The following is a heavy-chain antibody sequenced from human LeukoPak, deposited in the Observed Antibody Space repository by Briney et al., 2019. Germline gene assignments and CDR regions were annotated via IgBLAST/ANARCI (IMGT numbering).Heavy chain of an antibody. D-gene: IGHD6-19*01. CDR1: GGSISDYY. CDR3: ARRKRGSGGPFDS. Sequence: SETLSFTCSVSGGSISDYYWSWIRLSPGPGLEWIGYMDYSGSAAYSPSLRGRVTISIDTSKKQFSLEVTSVTAADTAVYFCARRKRGSGGPFDSWGRGTLVTVSS. CDR2: MDYSGSA. V-gene: IGHV4-59*08. J-gene: IGHJ4*01.